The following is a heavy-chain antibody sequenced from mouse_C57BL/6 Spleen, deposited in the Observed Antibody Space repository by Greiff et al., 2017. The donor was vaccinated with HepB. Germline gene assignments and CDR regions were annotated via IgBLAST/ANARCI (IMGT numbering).Heavy chain of an antibody. CDR3: ARGGMPDGYWFAY. Sequence: EVQLVESEGGLVQPGRSMKLSCTASGFTFSDYYMAWVRQVPEKGLEWVANINYDGSSTYYLDSLKSRFIISRDNAKNILYLQMSSLKSEDTATYYCARGGMPDGYWFAYWGQGTLVTVSA. CDR1: GFTFSDYY. CDR2: INYDGSST. D-gene: IGHD2-3*01. V-gene: IGHV5-16*01. J-gene: IGHJ3*01.